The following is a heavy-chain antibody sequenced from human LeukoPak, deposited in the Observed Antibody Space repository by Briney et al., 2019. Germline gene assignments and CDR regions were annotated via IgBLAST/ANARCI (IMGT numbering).Heavy chain of an antibody. CDR2: IYWDDDK. J-gene: IGHJ5*02. D-gene: IGHD5-12*01. V-gene: IGHV2-5*02. Sequence: SRPTLVQPTPALTLTCTFSGFSLSTSGVGVGWIRQPPVKALEWLALIYWDDDKRYSPSLKSRLTITKDTSKNQVVLTMTNMDPVDTATYYCAHSIVATISDWFDPWGQGTLVTVSS. CDR3: AHSIVATISDWFDP. CDR1: GFSLSTSGVG.